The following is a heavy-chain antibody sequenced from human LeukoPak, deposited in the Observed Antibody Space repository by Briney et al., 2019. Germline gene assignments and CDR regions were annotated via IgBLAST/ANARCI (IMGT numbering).Heavy chain of an antibody. D-gene: IGHD5-18*01. V-gene: IGHV4-61*01. CDR1: GGSVSSGSYY. CDR2: IYYSGGT. CDR3: ARGVQLWVDAFDI. J-gene: IGHJ3*02. Sequence: PSETLSLTCTVSGGSVSSGSYYWSWIRQPPGKGLEWIGYIYYSGGTNYNPSLKSRVTISVDTSKNQFSLKLSSVTAADTAVYYCARGVQLWVDAFDIWGQGTMVTVSS.